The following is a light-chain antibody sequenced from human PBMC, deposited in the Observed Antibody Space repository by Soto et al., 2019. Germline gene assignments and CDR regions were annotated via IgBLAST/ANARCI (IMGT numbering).Light chain of an antibody. CDR3: QQYLSYPIT. J-gene: IGKJ5*01. CDR2: KAS. Sequence: DLQMTQSPSTLSASVGDRVTITCRASQSLSSWLAWYQQKPGKAPKSLIYKASSLESGVPSRFSGSGSGTEFTLTISSLQPDDFATYYCQQYLSYPITFGQGTRLEMK. V-gene: IGKV1-5*03. CDR1: QSLSSW.